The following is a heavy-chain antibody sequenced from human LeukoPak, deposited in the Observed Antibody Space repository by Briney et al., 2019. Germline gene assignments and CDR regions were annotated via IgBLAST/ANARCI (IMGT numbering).Heavy chain of an antibody. Sequence: GGSLRLSCAASGFTFSNYWMSWVRQAPGKGLEWVANIKKDGSDKYYVDSVKGRFTISRDNAKKSRFLQMNSLRAEDTAVYYCTGGPGYWGQGTLVTVSS. V-gene: IGHV3-7*01. CDR2: IKKDGSDK. D-gene: IGHD2-15*01. J-gene: IGHJ4*02. CDR3: TGGPGY. CDR1: GFTFSNYW.